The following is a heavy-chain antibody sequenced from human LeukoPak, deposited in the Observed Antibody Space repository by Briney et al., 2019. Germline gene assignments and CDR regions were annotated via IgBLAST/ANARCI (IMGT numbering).Heavy chain of an antibody. CDR1: GFTFSNYG. CDR2: IRFDGSYK. D-gene: IGHD2-15*01. CDR3: AKDHRVCSGDTCYFSYYYYMDV. V-gene: IGHV3-30*02. J-gene: IGHJ6*03. Sequence: QPGGSLRLSCAASGFTFSNYGMHWVRQAPGKGLESVAFIRFDGSYKYYADSVKGRFTISRDNSKNTLYLQMNSLRPEDTAAHYCAKDHRVCSGDTCYFSYYYYMDVWGKGTTVTVSS.